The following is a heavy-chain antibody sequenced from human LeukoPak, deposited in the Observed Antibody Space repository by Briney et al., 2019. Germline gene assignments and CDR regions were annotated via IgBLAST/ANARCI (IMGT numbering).Heavy chain of an antibody. V-gene: IGHV3-23*01. Sequence: GGSLRLSCAASGFTIMNSAMNWVRQAPGKGLEWVSAINGTAINTDYADSVKGRFTISRDSSKNTLYLQMNSLRAEDTAVYFCLTRSLIAVSGNSYMDVWGKGTTVTVSS. J-gene: IGHJ6*03. D-gene: IGHD6-19*01. CDR2: INGTAINT. CDR3: LTRSLIAVSGNSYMDV. CDR1: GFTIMNSA.